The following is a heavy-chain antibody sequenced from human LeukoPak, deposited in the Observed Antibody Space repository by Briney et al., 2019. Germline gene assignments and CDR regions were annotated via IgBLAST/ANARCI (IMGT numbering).Heavy chain of an antibody. CDR1: GFTFDNYA. CDR2: ISSSGSST. V-gene: IGHV3-23*01. Sequence: GGSLRLSCAASGFTFDNYAMNWVRQAPGKGLEWVSGISSSGSSTYYADSVKGRFTISRDNSKNTLYLQMNSLRADDTAVYYCAKGGYGSSSPFDYWDQGTLLTVSS. D-gene: IGHD6-13*01. J-gene: IGHJ4*02. CDR3: AKGGYGSSSPFDY.